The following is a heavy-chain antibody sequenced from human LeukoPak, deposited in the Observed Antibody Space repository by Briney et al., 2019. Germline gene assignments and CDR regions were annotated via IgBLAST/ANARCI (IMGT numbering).Heavy chain of an antibody. CDR3: ARDQAYSFDY. J-gene: IGHJ4*02. V-gene: IGHV3-48*01. D-gene: IGHD4-11*01. Sequence: GGSLILSCAASGFTVSNSYMNWVRQAPEKGLEWVSYIGSSSSPIYYADSVKGRFTISRDNAKNSLYLQMDSLRAEDTAVYYCARDQAYSFDYWGQGTLVTVSS. CDR1: GFTVSNSY. CDR2: IGSSSSPI.